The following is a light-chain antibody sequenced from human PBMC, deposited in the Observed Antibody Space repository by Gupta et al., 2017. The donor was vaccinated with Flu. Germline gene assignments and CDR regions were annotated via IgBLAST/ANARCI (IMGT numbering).Light chain of an antibody. CDR2: EVT. CDR1: SSDVGGSKY. CDR3: ISYTRINTWL. J-gene: IGLJ3*02. V-gene: IGLV2-14*01. Sequence: QSALTQPASVSGSPGQSITISCTGTSSDVGGSKYVSWYQQHPGRAPKLMIYEVTNRPSGVSYRFAGSKSGNTASLTISGLRAEDEADDDCISYTRINTWLFGGGTKLTVL.